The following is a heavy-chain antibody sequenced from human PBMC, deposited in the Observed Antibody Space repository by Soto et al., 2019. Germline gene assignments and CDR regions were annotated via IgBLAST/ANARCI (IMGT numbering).Heavy chain of an antibody. D-gene: IGHD3-10*01. J-gene: IGHJ3*02. Sequence: EVQLLESGGGLVQPGGSLRLSCAASGFAFSSYAMSWIRQAPGKGLEWVSAISGSGGSTYYADSVKGRFTISRDNSKNTLYLQMNSLRAEDTAVYYCAKFGMVRGKLDAFDIWGQGTMVTVSS. CDR3: AKFGMVRGKLDAFDI. CDR2: ISGSGGST. CDR1: GFAFSSYA. V-gene: IGHV3-23*01.